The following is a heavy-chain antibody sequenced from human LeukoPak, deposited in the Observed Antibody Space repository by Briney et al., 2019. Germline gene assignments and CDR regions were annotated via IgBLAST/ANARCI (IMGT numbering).Heavy chain of an antibody. Sequence: GGSLRLSCAASRFTFSSYSMNWVRQAPGKGLEWVSSISSGSSYKYYADSVKGRFTISRDNAKNSLYLQMNSLRAEDTAVYHCARDRRDSSGFPSDYWGQGTLVTVSS. J-gene: IGHJ4*02. V-gene: IGHV3-21*01. CDR2: ISSGSSYK. CDR1: RFTFSSYS. D-gene: IGHD3-22*01. CDR3: ARDRRDSSGFPSDY.